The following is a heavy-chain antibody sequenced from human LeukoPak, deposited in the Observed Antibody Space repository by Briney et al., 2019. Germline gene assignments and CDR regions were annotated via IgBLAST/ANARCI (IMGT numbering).Heavy chain of an antibody. V-gene: IGHV1-2*02. CDR1: GYTFTSYA. CDR2: INPNSGGT. J-gene: IGHJ4*02. CDR3: ARRAGTTQIFDY. D-gene: IGHD1-7*01. Sequence: ASVKVSCKASGYTFTSYAMHWVRQAPGQRLEWMGWINPNSGGTNYAQKFQGRVTMTRDTSISTAYMELSRLRSDDTAVYYCARRAGTTQIFDYWGQGTLVTVSS.